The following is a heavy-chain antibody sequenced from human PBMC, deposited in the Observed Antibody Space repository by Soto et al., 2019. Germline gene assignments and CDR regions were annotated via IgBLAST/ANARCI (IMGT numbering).Heavy chain of an antibody. Sequence: SETLYLTCTVSGGSISSGTYSWGWIRQPPWKGLEWIGTFYYSGSTYYNPSLKSRVTISVDTSKNQFSLKVSSVTAADTAVYYCARLGGYCTTSCYGYYAMDVWGQGTTVT. CDR1: GGSISSGTYS. D-gene: IGHD2-8*01. V-gene: IGHV4-39*01. J-gene: IGHJ6*02. CDR2: FYYSGST. CDR3: ARLGGYCTTSCYGYYAMDV.